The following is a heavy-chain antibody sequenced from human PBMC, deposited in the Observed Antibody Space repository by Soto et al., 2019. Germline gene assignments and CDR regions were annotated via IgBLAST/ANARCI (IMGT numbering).Heavy chain of an antibody. Sequence: ASVKVSCKASGYTFTSYGISWVRQAPGQGXEWMGWISAYNGNTNYAQNLQGRVTVTTDTSTSTAYMELRSLRSDDTAVYYCAREAYYYDSSGYYLPCLPDYWGQGTLVTAPQ. J-gene: IGHJ4*02. D-gene: IGHD3-22*01. CDR3: AREAYYYDSSGYYLPCLPDY. CDR1: GYTFTSYG. CDR2: ISAYNGNT. V-gene: IGHV1-18*04.